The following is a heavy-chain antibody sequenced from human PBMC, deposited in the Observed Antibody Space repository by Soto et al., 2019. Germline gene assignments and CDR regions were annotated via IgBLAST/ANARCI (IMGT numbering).Heavy chain of an antibody. CDR2: IIPIFGTA. V-gene: IGHV1-69*13. D-gene: IGHD5-18*01. CDR1: GGTFSSYA. CDR3: ARGPYANPDTAGDNWFDP. Sequence: ASVKVSCKASGGTFSSYAISWVRQAPGQGLEWMGGIIPIFGTANYAQKFQGRVTITADESTSTAYMELSSLRSEDTAVYYCARGPYANPDTAGDNWFDPWGQGTLVTVSS. J-gene: IGHJ5*02.